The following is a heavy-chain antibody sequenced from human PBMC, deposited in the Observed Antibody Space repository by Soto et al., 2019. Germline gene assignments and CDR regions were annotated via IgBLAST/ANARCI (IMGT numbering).Heavy chain of an antibody. CDR3: ASGTAAGGYGMDV. CDR2: IYYSGST. V-gene: IGHV4-39*01. D-gene: IGHD6-13*01. Sequence: SETLSLTCTVSGGSISSSSYYWGWIRQPPGKGLEWIGSIYYSGSTYYNPSLKSRVTISVDTSKNQFSLKLSSLTAADTAVYYCASGTAAGGYGMDVWGQGTTVTVSS. CDR1: GGSISSSSYY. J-gene: IGHJ6*02.